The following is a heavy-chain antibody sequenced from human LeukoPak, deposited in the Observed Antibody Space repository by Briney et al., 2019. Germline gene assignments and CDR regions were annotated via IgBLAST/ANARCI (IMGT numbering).Heavy chain of an antibody. CDR2: ISSSSSTI. J-gene: IGHJ4*02. Sequence: GGSLRLSCAASGFTFSSYSMNWVRQAPGKGLEWVSYISSSSSTIYYADSVKGRFTISRDNAKNSLYLQMNSLRAEDTAVYYCARDLVASSSPYYFDYWGQGTLVTVSS. V-gene: IGHV3-48*04. CDR3: ARDLVASSSPYYFDY. D-gene: IGHD6-13*01. CDR1: GFTFSSYS.